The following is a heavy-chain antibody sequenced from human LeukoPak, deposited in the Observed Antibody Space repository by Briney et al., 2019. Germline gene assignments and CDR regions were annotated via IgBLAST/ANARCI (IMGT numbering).Heavy chain of an antibody. CDR3: AKVNYYDSSGYSDY. V-gene: IGHV3-23*01. D-gene: IGHD3-22*01. Sequence: GGSLRLSCAASGFTFSSYAMSWVRQAPGKGLEWVSAISGSGGSTYYADSVKGRFTISRDNSKNTLYLQMNSLRAEDTAVYYCAKVNYYDSSGYSDYWGQGTLVTVSS. CDR1: GFTFSSYA. J-gene: IGHJ4*02. CDR2: ISGSGGST.